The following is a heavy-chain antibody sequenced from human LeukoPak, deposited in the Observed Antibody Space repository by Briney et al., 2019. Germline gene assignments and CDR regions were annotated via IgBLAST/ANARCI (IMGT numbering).Heavy chain of an antibody. J-gene: IGHJ6*02. CDR3: ARSLMVRGVITPKYGMDV. D-gene: IGHD3-10*01. V-gene: IGHV3-7*01. Sequence: GGSLRLSCAASGFTFSSYWMGWVRQAPGKGLEWVANIKQDGSEKYYVDSVKGRFTISRDNAKNSLYLQMNSLRAEDTAVYYCARSLMVRGVITPKYGMDVWGQGTTVTVSS. CDR2: IKQDGSEK. CDR1: GFTFSSYW.